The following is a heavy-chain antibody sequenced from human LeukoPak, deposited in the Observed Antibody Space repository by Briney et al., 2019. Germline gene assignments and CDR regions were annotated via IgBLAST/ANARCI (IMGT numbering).Heavy chain of an antibody. CDR1: GGSISSYY. Sequence: MSSETLSLTCTVSGGSISSYYWSWIRQPPGKGLEWIGYIYYSGSTNYNPSLKCRVTISVDTSKNQFSLKLSSVTAADTAVYYCARGSGNNWFDPWGQGTLVTVSS. J-gene: IGHJ5*02. V-gene: IGHV4-59*12. CDR2: IYYSGST. CDR3: ARGSGNNWFDP.